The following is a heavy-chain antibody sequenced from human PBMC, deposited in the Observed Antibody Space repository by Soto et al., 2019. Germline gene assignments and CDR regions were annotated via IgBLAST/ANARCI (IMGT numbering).Heavy chain of an antibody. CDR2: IKQDGSEK. CDR3: VRGAGRSTSSSYYYGLDV. CDR1: GFSFTNYW. V-gene: IGHV3-7*01. Sequence: EVQLVESGGGLVQPGGSLRLSCAASGFSFTNYWMNWVRQAPGKGLEWVAKIKQDGSEKYYVDSVKGRFTISRDNAKNSLYLQMNSLRAEDTAVYYCVRGAGRSTSSSYYYGLDVWGQGTTVTVSS. J-gene: IGHJ6*02. D-gene: IGHD2-2*01.